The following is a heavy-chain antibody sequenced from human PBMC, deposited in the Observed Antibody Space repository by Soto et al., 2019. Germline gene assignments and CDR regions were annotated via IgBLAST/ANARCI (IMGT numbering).Heavy chain of an antibody. J-gene: IGHJ4*02. D-gene: IGHD6-13*01. CDR1: GFIFSNYW. CDR3: ARVKNHRDSWTFDY. CDR2: INGDASST. Sequence: EVQLVESGGGLVQPGGSLRLSCAASGFIFSNYWMHWVRQVPGEGLVWVSRINGDASSTTYADSVKGRFTISRDNAKNTLFLQMNSLRADDTAVYYCARVKNHRDSWTFDYWGQGTLVTVSS. V-gene: IGHV3-74*01.